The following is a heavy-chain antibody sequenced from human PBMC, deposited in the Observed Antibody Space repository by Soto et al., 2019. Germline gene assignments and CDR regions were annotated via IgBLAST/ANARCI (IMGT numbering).Heavy chain of an antibody. CDR3: ARDRHYFDY. Sequence: SETLSLTCTVSGGSISSYYLSWIRQPPGKGLEWIGYIYYSGSTNYNPSLKSRVTISVDTSKNQFSLKLSSVTAADTAVYYCARDRHYFDYWGQGTLVTVSS. V-gene: IGHV4-59*01. J-gene: IGHJ4*02. CDR1: GGSISSYY. CDR2: IYYSGST.